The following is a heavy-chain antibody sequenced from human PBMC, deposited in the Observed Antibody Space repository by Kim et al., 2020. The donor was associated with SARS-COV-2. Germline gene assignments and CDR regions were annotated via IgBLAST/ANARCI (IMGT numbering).Heavy chain of an antibody. V-gene: IGHV3-30*04. Sequence: GGSLRLSCAASGFTFSSYAMHWVRQAPGKGLEWVAVISYDGSNKYYADSVKGRFTISRDNSKNTLYLQMNSLRAEDTAVYYCARQLNYENDTFDYWGQGT. CDR2: ISYDGSNK. CDR1: GFTFSSYA. CDR3: ARQLNYENDTFDY. J-gene: IGHJ4*02. D-gene: IGHD3-3*01.